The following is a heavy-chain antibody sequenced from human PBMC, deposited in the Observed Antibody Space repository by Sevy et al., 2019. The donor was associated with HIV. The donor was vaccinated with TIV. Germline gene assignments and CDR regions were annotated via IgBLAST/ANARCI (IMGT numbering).Heavy chain of an antibody. J-gene: IGHJ4*02. CDR2: ITWHSDNI. CDR1: GLTCNEYG. V-gene: IGHV3-9*01. Sequence: GGSLRRSCAAPGLTCNEYGMPWVGQVPGKGLECVAGITWHSDNIGYADSAKDRFTISRDNAKNALYLQMNGLRPGDTALYYCAKVRKAASGTGFFDYWGQGTLVTVSS. CDR3: AKVRKAASGTGFFDY. D-gene: IGHD6-13*01.